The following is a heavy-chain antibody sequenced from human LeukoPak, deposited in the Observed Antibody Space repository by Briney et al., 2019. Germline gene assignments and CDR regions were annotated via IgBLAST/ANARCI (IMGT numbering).Heavy chain of an antibody. V-gene: IGHV3-30*02. J-gene: IGHJ3*02. CDR1: GFTFSNFG. CDR2: IRYDGSNK. CDR3: ARGFFDI. Sequence: GGSLRLSCAASGFTFSNFGMHWVRQAPGKGLEWVAFIRYDGSNKYYADSVKGRFTISRDNSKNTLYLQMNSLRDEDTAVYYCARGFFDIWGQGTMVTVSS.